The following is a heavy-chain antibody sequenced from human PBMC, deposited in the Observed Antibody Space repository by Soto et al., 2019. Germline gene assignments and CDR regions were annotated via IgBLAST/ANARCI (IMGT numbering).Heavy chain of an antibody. V-gene: IGHV1-69*01. CDR3: ATNLVRGGSSSMRLNYLDY. CDR2: ILPIFGTA. CDR1: GGTLSSYA. D-gene: IGHD1-26*01. Sequence: QVQLVQSGAEVKKPGSSVKVSCKASGGTLSSYAISWVRQAPGQGLEWMGGILPIFGTANYAQKFQGRVTITADESTSTAYMELSSLRSEDTAVYYCATNLVRGGSSSMRLNYLDYWGQGTLVTVSS. J-gene: IGHJ4*02.